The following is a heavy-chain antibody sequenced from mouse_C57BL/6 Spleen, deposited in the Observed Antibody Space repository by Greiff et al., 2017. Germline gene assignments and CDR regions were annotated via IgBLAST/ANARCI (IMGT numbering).Heavy chain of an antibody. Sequence: QVQLKQPGAELVRPGSSVKLSCKASGYTFTSYWMHWVKQRPIQGLEWIGNIDPSDSETHYNQKFKDKATLTVDKSSSTAYMQLSSLTSEDSAVYYCARWGYDYDGGYWGQGTTLTVSS. CDR2: IDPSDSET. D-gene: IGHD2-4*01. J-gene: IGHJ2*01. CDR1: GYTFTSYW. CDR3: ARWGYDYDGGY. V-gene: IGHV1-52*01.